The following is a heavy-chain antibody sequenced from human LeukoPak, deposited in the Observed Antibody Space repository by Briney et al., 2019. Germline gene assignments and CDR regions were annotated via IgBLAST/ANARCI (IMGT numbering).Heavy chain of an antibody. J-gene: IGHJ6*02. CDR1: GFSFSSSA. CDR3: ASQKADFYDSSGDV. D-gene: IGHD3-22*01. V-gene: IGHV3-23*01. Sequence: GGSLRLSCAASGFSFSSSAMSWVRQAPGKGLEWVSAISGSGGNTYYAGSVKGRFTIFRDNSKNMLYLQMNSLRAEDTALYYCASQKADFYDSSGDVWGQGTTVTVSS. CDR2: ISGSGGNT.